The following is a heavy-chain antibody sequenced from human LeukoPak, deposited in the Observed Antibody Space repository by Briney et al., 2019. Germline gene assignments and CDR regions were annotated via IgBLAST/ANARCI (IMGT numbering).Heavy chain of an antibody. V-gene: IGHV1-2*04. CDR3: ARDLSGIAAAVGVAERTNDAFDI. CDR1: GYTFTGYY. CDR2: INPNSGGT. Sequence: ASVKVSCKASGYTFTGYYMHWVRQAPGQGLEWMGWINPNSGGTNYAQKFQGWVTMTRDTSISTAYMELIRLRSDDTAVYYCARDLSGIAAAVGVAERTNDAFDIWGQGTMVTVSS. J-gene: IGHJ3*02. D-gene: IGHD6-13*01.